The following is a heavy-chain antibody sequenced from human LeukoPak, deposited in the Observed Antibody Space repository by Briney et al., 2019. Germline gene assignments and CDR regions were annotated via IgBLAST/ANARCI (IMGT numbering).Heavy chain of an antibody. CDR1: GFTVSNIN. J-gene: IGHJ3*02. Sequence: YPGGSLRLSCAASGFTVSNINISWVRQAPGPGLEWVSVTYRGDATNYAESVNGRFSISRDNSKNTLYLQMNSLRVEDTAVYYCARVLEVFSDAFDIWGQGTMVTVSS. CDR3: ARVLEVFSDAFDI. V-gene: IGHV3-53*01. CDR2: TYRGDAT. D-gene: IGHD3-3*01.